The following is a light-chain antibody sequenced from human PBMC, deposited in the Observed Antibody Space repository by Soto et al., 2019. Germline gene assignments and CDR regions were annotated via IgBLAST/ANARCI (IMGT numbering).Light chain of an antibody. CDR3: QQYNNWPHT. Sequence: EIVMTQSPATLSVSPGERATLSCRASQSVSSKLAWFQQKPGQAPRLLIYFASTRATDIPARFSGRGSGTEFTLTISSLQSEDFAVYYCQQYNNWPHTFGQGTKLEIK. J-gene: IGKJ2*01. V-gene: IGKV3-15*01. CDR1: QSVSSK. CDR2: FAS.